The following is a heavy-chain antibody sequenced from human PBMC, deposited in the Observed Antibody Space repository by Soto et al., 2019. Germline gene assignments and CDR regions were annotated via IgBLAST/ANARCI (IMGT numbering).Heavy chain of an antibody. V-gene: IGHV3-74*01. Sequence: DVQLVESGGGLVQPGGSLSLSCAASGFTFSSYWMHWVRQAPGKALVWVSRINSDGSSTSYADSVKGRFTISRDNAKNTVYLHMNSLRAEDTAVYYCVRTSLVVAAATREDYWGQGTLVTVSS. CDR1: GFTFSSYW. D-gene: IGHD2-15*01. J-gene: IGHJ4*02. CDR2: INSDGSST. CDR3: VRTSLVVAAATREDY.